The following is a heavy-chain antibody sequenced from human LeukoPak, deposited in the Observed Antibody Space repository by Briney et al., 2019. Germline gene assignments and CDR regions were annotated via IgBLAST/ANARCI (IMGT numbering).Heavy chain of an antibody. D-gene: IGHD1-1*01. Sequence: PSETLSLTCAVYGGSFRGYYWSWIRQPPGKGLEWIGEINHSGSTNYNPSLKSRVTISVDTSKNQFSLKLSSVTAADTAVYYCARGIRGTCDPWGQGTLVTVSS. CDR3: ARGIRGTCDP. CDR1: GGSFRGYY. V-gene: IGHV4-34*01. J-gene: IGHJ5*02. CDR2: INHSGST.